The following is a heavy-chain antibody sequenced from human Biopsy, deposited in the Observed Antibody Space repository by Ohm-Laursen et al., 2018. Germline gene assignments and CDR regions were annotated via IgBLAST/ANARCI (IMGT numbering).Heavy chain of an antibody. CDR3: ANSGGSGSYSHL. V-gene: IGHV3-21*04. Sequence: GSLRLSCTAFGFPLTGFSMDWVRQAPGKGLEWVASITSGSSYIYYADSVKGRFTISRDNAKNSLYLQMNSLRVEDTAFYYCANSGGSGSYSHLWGRGTLVTVSS. D-gene: IGHD3-10*01. CDR1: GFPLTGFS. CDR2: ITSGSSYI. J-gene: IGHJ2*01.